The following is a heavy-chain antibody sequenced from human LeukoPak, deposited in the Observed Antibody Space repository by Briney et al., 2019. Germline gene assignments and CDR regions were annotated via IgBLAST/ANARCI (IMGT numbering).Heavy chain of an antibody. CDR1: GYTFTGYC. J-gene: IGHJ4*02. V-gene: IGHV1-2*02. CDR3: ARDQGYSYGGYQ. Sequence: ASVKVSCKASGYTFTGYCMHWVRQAPGQGLEWMGWINPNSGGTNYAQKFQGRVTMTRDTSISTAYMELSRLRSDDTAVYYCARDQGYSYGGYQWGQGTLVTVSS. D-gene: IGHD5-18*01. CDR2: INPNSGGT.